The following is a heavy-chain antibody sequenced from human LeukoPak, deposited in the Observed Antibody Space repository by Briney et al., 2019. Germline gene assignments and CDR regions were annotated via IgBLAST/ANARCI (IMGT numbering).Heavy chain of an antibody. CDR3: ARDSPRSSGYYPSYYGMDV. J-gene: IGHJ6*02. V-gene: IGHV1-18*01. D-gene: IGHD3-22*01. CDR1: GYTFTSYG. Sequence: ASVKVSCKASGYTFTSYGIRWVRQAPGQGLEWMGWISAYNGNTNYAQKLQGRVTMTTDTSTSTAYMELRSLRSDDTAVYYCARDSPRSSGYYPSYYGMDVWGQGTTVTVSS. CDR2: ISAYNGNT.